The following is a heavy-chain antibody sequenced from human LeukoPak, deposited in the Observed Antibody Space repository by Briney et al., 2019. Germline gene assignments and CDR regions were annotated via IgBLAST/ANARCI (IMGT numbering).Heavy chain of an antibody. D-gene: IGHD2-21*01. CDR1: GFTFSDYG. Sequence: PGRSLRLSCAASGFTFSDYGMHWVRQAPGKGLEWVAVIWYDGSNIYYADSVKGRFTISRDNSRNTLYLQMNSLRAEDTAVYYCVREFPPVVQYYFDHWGPGTLVTVSS. CDR3: VREFPPVVQYYFDH. V-gene: IGHV3-33*01. J-gene: IGHJ4*02. CDR2: IWYDGSNI.